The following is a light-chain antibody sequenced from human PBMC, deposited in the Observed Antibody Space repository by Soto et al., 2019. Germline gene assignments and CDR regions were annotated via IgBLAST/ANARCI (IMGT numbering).Light chain of an antibody. V-gene: IGLV2-14*01. CDR2: DVS. CDR3: SSCTSSSTLAV. Sequence: QSVLTQPASVSGSPGQSITISCTGTSSDVGGYNYVSWYQQHPGKAPKLMIYDVSNRPSGVSNRFSGSKSGNTASLTISGLQAEDEADYYCSSCTSSSTLAVFGGGTQLTVL. CDR1: SSDVGGYNY. J-gene: IGLJ7*01.